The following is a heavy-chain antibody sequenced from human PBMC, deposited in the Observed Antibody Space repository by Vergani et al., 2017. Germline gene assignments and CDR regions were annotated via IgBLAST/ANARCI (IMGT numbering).Heavy chain of an antibody. CDR2: ISWNSGSI. V-gene: IGHV3-9*01. CDR1: GFTFDDYA. CDR3: AKDSDSGSYFSNGVDY. J-gene: IGHJ4*02. Sequence: EVQLVESGGGLIQPGGSLRLSCAASGFTFDDYAMHWVRQAPGKGLEWVSGISWNSGSIGYADSVKGRFTISRDNAKNSLYLQMNSLRAEDTALYYCAKDSDSGSYFSNGVDYWGQGTLVTVSS. D-gene: IGHD1-26*01.